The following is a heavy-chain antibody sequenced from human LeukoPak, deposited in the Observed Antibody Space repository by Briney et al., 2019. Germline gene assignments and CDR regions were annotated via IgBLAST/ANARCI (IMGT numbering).Heavy chain of an antibody. J-gene: IGHJ4*02. CDR3: ARVQPGVGPFDY. D-gene: IGHD2-2*01. CDR1: GYTFSTYD. V-gene: IGHV1-18*01. CDR2: ISAYNGNT. Sequence: GASVKVSCKASGYTFSTYDINRVRQAPGQGLEWMGWISAYNGNTDYAQKLQGRVTMTTDTSTSTAYMELRSLRSDDTAVYYCARVQPGVGPFDYWGQGTLVTVSS.